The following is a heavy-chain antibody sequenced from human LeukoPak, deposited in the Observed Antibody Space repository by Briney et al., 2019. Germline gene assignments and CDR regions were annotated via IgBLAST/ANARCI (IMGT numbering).Heavy chain of an antibody. Sequence: ASVKVSCKASGYTFTSYGISWERQAPGQGLEWMGWISAYNGNTNYAQKLQGRVTMTTDTSTSTAYMELRSLRSDDTAVYYCARGQYNRPHGYTAYDYWGQGTLVTVSS. CDR1: GYTFTSYG. CDR2: ISAYNGNT. D-gene: IGHD1-1*01. J-gene: IGHJ4*02. V-gene: IGHV1-18*01. CDR3: ARGQYNRPHGYTAYDY.